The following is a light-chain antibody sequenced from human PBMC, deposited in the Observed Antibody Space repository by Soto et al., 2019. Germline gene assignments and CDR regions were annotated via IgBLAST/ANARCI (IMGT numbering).Light chain of an antibody. V-gene: IGLV2-23*01. Sequence: QSALTQPASVSGSPGQSITISCTGTGASSDVGTYNIVSWYQQHPGKVPKLIIYEGIKRPSGVSSRVSGAKSGNTAFLTSSGLQAEDEADYYCCSYAGSVVFGGGTKLTVL. CDR2: EGI. J-gene: IGLJ3*02. CDR1: GASSDVGTYNI. CDR3: CSYAGSVV.